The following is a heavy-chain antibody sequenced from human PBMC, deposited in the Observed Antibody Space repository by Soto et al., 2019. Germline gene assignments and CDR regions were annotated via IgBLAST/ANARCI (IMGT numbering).Heavy chain of an antibody. V-gene: IGHV6-1*01. D-gene: IGHD2-8*01. CDR1: GDSVSSNSAA. J-gene: IGHJ6*02. CDR2: TYYRSKWHN. Sequence: PSQTLSLTCAISGDSVSSNSAAWNWIRRSPSRGLEWLGRTYYRSKWHNDYAVSVKSRITINPDTSKNQFSLQLNSVTPEDTAVYYCARGLVGMRCTNGVCYDRNYYYGMDVWGQGTTVTVSS. CDR3: ARGLVGMRCTNGVCYDRNYYYGMDV.